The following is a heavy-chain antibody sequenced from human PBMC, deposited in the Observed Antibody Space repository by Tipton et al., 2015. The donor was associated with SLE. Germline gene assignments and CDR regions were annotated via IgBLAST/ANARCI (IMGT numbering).Heavy chain of an antibody. Sequence: TLSLTCAVYGGSFSGYYWSWIRQPPGKGLEWIGEINHSGSTNYNPSLKSRVTISVDRSKNQFSLKLSSVTAADTAVYYCARAGGFNHAFEIWGQGTMVTVSS. CDR1: GGSFSGYY. D-gene: IGHD4-23*01. CDR3: ARAGGFNHAFEI. V-gene: IGHV4-34*01. CDR2: INHSGST. J-gene: IGHJ3*02.